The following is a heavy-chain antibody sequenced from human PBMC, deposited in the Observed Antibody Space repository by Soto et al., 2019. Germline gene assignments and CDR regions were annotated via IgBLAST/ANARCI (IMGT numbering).Heavy chain of an antibody. J-gene: IGHJ4*02. CDR3: AKVLMSILRGNFDY. Sequence: PGGSLRLSCAASGFTFSSYAMSWVRQAPGKGLEWVSGITGSGGNTYYADSVKGRFTISRDNSENTLYLQMNSLRVEDTAEYYCAKVLMSILRGNFDYWGQGTQVTVSS. D-gene: IGHD3-10*01. CDR1: GFTFSSYA. V-gene: IGHV3-23*01. CDR2: ITGSGGNT.